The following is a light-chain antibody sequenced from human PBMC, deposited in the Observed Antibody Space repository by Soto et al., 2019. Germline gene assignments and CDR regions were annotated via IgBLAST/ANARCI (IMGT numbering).Light chain of an antibody. Sequence: IQITQTPISLPASVGDRVTITFQASQNINNYLNWYQQKPGRAPKLLIYDESNLEAGVPSRFRGSGSGTDFTFTISRLQPEDIATYYCQQYENLPTSGQGTRLEIK. CDR1: QNINNY. V-gene: IGKV1-33*01. CDR3: QQYENLPT. CDR2: DES. J-gene: IGKJ5*01.